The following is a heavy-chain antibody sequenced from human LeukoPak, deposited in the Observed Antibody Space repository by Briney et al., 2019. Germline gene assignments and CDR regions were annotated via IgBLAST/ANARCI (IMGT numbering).Heavy chain of an antibody. V-gene: IGHV1-2*06. CDR1: GYSFTDYY. CDR2: INPKRGGT. J-gene: IGHJ4*02. CDR3: ALLWFGELWTKDY. Sequence: ASVKVSCKASGYSFTDYYMHWVRQAPGQGLEWMGRINPKRGGTNYAQKFQGRVTLTRGTPISTAHMELSRLTSDDTAVYYCALLWFGELWTKDYWGQGTLVTVSS. D-gene: IGHD3-10*01.